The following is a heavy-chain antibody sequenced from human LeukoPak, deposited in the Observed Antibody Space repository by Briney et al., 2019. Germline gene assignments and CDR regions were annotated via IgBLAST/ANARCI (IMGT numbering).Heavy chain of an antibody. CDR1: GGSISSCY. D-gene: IGHD4-17*01. CDR3: ARIYGDYSTWAFDI. Sequence: SETLSLTCTVSGGSISSCYWSWIRQPPGKGLEWIGYIYYSGSTNYNPSLKSRVTISVDTSKNQFSLKLSSVTAADTAVYYCARIYGDYSTWAFDIWGQGTMVTVSS. CDR2: IYYSGST. J-gene: IGHJ3*02. V-gene: IGHV4-59*01.